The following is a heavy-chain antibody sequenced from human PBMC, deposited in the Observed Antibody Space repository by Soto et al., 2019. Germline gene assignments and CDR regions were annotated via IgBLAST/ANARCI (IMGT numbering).Heavy chain of an antibody. CDR3: ARGYSYGFGY. CDR1: GDTFTSYY. D-gene: IGHD5-18*01. V-gene: IGHV1-46*01. J-gene: IGHJ4*02. Sequence: ASVKVSCKAPGDTFTSYYLNWVRQAPGQGLEWMGVINPSGGSTSYAQKFQGRVTMTRDTSTSTVYMELSSLRSEDTAVYYCARGYSYGFGYWGQGTLVTVSS. CDR2: INPSGGST.